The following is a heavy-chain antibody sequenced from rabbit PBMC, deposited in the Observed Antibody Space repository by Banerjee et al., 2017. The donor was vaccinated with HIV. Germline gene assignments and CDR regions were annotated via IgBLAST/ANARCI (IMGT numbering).Heavy chain of an antibody. CDR3: ARDSFNL. Sequence: QSLEESGGDLVKPGASLTLTCTASRFTLSSYWMCWVRQAPGKGLEWIACIDAGSSGYTWYANWAKGRFTISKTSSTTVTLQMTSMTGADTDTYFCARDSFNLWGQGTLVTVS. J-gene: IGHJ4*01. CDR1: RFTLSSYW. V-gene: IGHV1S40*01. CDR2: IDAGSSGYT.